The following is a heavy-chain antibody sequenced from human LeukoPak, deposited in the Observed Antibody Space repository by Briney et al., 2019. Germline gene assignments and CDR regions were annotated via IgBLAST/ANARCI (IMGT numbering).Heavy chain of an antibody. CDR2: IKSKTDGGTI. CDR1: GFTFSKVW. Sequence: GGSLRLSCAASGFTFSKVWMSWVRQAPGKGLEWVGRIKSKTDGGTIDYAAPVKGRFTISRDNVKNTLYLQMNSLGAEDTAVYYCTTVLSSNRYNLCDYWGQGTLDTVSS. CDR3: TTVLSSNRYNLCDY. J-gene: IGHJ4*02. D-gene: IGHD6-13*01. V-gene: IGHV3-15*05.